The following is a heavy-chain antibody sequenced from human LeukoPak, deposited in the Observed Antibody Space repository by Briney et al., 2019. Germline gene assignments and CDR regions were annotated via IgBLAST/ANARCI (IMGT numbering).Heavy chain of an antibody. CDR2: IYYSGST. CDR3: ASAAYGMAFDI. CDR1: GGSISSGGYY. Sequence: SETLSLTCTVSGGSISSGGYYWSWIRQHPGKGLEWIGYIYYSGSTDYNPSLKSRFTMSVDTSKNQFSLKLSSVTAADTAVYYCASAAYGMAFDIWGKGTMVTVSS. D-gene: IGHD4-17*01. J-gene: IGHJ3*02. V-gene: IGHV4-31*03.